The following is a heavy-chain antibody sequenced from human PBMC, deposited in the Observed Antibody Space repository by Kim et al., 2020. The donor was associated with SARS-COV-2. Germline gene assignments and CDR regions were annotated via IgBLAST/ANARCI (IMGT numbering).Heavy chain of an antibody. CDR1: GYTLTELS. V-gene: IGHV1-24*01. CDR2: FDPEDGET. CDR3: ATEVIAAAGADY. J-gene: IGHJ4*02. Sequence: ASVKVSCKVSGYTLTELSMHWVRQAPGKGLEWMGGFDPEDGETIYAQKFQGRVTMTEDTSTDTAYMELSSLRSEDTAVYYCATEVIAAAGADYWGQGTLVTVSS. D-gene: IGHD6-13*01.